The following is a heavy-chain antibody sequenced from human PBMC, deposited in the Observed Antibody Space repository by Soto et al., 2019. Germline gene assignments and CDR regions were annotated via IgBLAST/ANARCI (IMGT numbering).Heavy chain of an antibody. Sequence: SETLSLTCAVYGGSFSGYYWSWIRQPPGKGLELVGEINHSGSTNYNPSLKSRVTISVDTSKNQFSLKLSSVTAADTAVYYCARVSPLLWFGDRWFDPWGQGTLVTVSS. V-gene: IGHV4-34*01. J-gene: IGHJ5*02. CDR3: ARVSPLLWFGDRWFDP. CDR2: INHSGST. CDR1: GGSFSGYY. D-gene: IGHD3-10*01.